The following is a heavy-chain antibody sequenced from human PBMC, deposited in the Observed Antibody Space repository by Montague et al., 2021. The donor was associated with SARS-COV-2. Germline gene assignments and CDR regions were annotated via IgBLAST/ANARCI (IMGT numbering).Heavy chain of an antibody. Sequence: SETLSLTCTVSGGSITGSSYYWAWVRRSPGKGLEWLGSIFYSGSTYDNPSLKSRVTMSLDTSKNQFSLNLTSVTAAATAVYYCGRPGRDRRAWNPWDWFDPWGQGIPVTVSS. D-gene: IGHD1-1*01. V-gene: IGHV4-39*07. CDR1: GGSITGSSYY. J-gene: IGHJ5*02. CDR3: GRPGRDRRAWNPWDWFDP. CDR2: IFYSGST.